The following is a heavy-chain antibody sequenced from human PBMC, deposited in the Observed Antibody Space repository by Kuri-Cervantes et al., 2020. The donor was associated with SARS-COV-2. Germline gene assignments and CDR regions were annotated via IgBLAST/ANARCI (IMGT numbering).Heavy chain of an antibody. CDR3: ARGCAWELLCAFDF. J-gene: IGHJ3*01. V-gene: IGHV3-30-3*01. CDR2: ISDDGSNK. D-gene: IGHD1-26*01. Sequence: GESLKISCEASGFIFSDYAMDWVRQAPGKGLEWVAVISDDGSNKFYADSVKGRFTISRDNSKNTLYLQMNSLRAEDTAVYYCARGCAWELLCAFDFWGQGTLVTVSS. CDR1: GFIFSDYA.